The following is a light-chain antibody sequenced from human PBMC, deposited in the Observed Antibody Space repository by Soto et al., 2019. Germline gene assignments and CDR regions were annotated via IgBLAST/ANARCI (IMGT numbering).Light chain of an antibody. CDR3: QQYDDWPPWT. CDR1: QSVHSR. V-gene: IGKV3-15*01. CDR2: GAS. J-gene: IGKJ1*01. Sequence: EIVMTQSPAALSVSPGDAATLSCRASQSVHSRLAWYQQKPGQAPRLLIYGASTRASGIPARFRGSGSGTEFTLTISSLQSEDFAVYDCQQYDDWPPWTFGPGTKGESK.